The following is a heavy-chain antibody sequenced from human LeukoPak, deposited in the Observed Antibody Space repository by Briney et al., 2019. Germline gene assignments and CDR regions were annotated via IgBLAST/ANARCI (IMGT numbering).Heavy chain of an antibody. D-gene: IGHD1-1*01. Sequence: PGGSLRLSCAASGFTFSHYAMHWVRQAPGKGLEWVAVIFYDGSIAYYADSVKGRFTISRDNSENTLYLQMNSLRAEDTALYYCARGERPQLFDYWGQGTLVTVSS. V-gene: IGHV3-30*04. CDR3: ARGERPQLFDY. CDR2: IFYDGSIA. CDR1: GFTFSHYA. J-gene: IGHJ4*02.